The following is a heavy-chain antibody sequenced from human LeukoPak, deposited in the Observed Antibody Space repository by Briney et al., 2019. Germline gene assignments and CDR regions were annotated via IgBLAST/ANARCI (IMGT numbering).Heavy chain of an antibody. CDR3: ATEPGYCSGGRCYGGWFDP. J-gene: IGHJ5*02. CDR2: INQSGST. Sequence: SETLSLTCTVSGGSITSSNWWSWVRQPPGKGLEWIGEINQSGSTNYNPSLKSRVTISVDTSKNQFSLKLSSVTAADTAVYYCATEPGYCSGGRCYGGWFDPWGQGTLVTVSS. V-gene: IGHV4-4*02. D-gene: IGHD2-15*01. CDR1: GGSITSSNW.